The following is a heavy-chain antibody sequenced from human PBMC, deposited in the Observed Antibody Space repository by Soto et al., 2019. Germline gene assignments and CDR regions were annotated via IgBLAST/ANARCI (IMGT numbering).Heavy chain of an antibody. J-gene: IGHJ6*02. CDR1: GYSFTSYW. Sequence: LKISCKGSGYSFTSYWISWVRQMPGKGLEWMGRIDPSDSYTNYSPSFQGHVTISADKSISTAYLQWSSLKASDTTMYYCARLPVRNYYYYGMDVWGQGTTVTVSS. CDR3: ARLPVRNYYYYGMDV. D-gene: IGHD2-2*01. CDR2: IDPSDSYT. V-gene: IGHV5-10-1*01.